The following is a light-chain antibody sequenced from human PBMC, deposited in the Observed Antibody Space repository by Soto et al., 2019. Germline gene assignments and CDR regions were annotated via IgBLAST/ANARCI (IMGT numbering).Light chain of an antibody. Sequence: EIVLTQSPGTLSLSPGERATLSCRASQSVSSSYLAWYQQKPGQAPRLLIYGASSRATGIPDRFSGSGSGTDFTLTIRRLEPEDLVVYYCQQYGSSLFTFGPGTKGDIK. CDR3: QQYGSSLFT. V-gene: IGKV3-20*01. CDR1: QSVSSSY. J-gene: IGKJ3*01. CDR2: GAS.